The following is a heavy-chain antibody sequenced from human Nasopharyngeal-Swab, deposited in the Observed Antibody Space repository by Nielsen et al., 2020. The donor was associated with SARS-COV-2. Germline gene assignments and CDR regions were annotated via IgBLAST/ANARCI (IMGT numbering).Heavy chain of an antibody. J-gene: IGHJ5*02. V-gene: IGHV5-51*01. CDR1: GYSFINYW. Sequence: GESLKISCKASGYSFINYWIGWVRQKPGKDLEWMGMVYPGNSEVAYSPSFQGLVTISADKSINTAYLHWRSLRTSDTATYFCARRAARDGYNYEVDPWGQGTLVTVSS. D-gene: IGHD5-24*01. CDR2: VYPGNSEV. CDR3: ARRAARDGYNYEVDP.